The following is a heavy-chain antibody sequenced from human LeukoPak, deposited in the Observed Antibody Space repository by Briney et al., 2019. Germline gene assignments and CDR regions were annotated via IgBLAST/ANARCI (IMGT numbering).Heavy chain of an antibody. CDR2: INHSGST. J-gene: IGHJ4*02. V-gene: IGHV4-34*01. CDR3: ARMHYYDSSGYYLVTPFDY. CDR1: GGXFSGYY. Sequence: SETLSLTCAVYGGXFSGYYCSWIRQPPGKGLEWIGEINHSGSTNYNPSLKSRVTISVDTSKNQFSLKLSSVTAADTAVYYCARMHYYDSSGYYLVTPFDYWGQGTLVTVSS. D-gene: IGHD3-22*01.